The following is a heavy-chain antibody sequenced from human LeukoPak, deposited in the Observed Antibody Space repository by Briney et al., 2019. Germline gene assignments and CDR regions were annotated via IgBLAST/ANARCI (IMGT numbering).Heavy chain of an antibody. CDR1: GFTFSSHS. J-gene: IGHJ4*02. CDR2: ISSSSSYI. D-gene: IGHD1-26*01. V-gene: IGHV3-21*01. CDR3: ARDQGSLPFDQ. Sequence: RPGGSLRLSCSASGFTFSSHSMNWVRQAPGKGLEWVSSISSSSSYIYYADSVKGRFTISRDNAKNSLYLQMNSLRAEDTAVYYCARDQGSLPFDQWGQGTPVTVSS.